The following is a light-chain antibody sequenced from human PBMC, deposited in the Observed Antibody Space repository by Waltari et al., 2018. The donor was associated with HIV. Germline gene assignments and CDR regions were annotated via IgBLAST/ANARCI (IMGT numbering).Light chain of an antibody. CDR1: TTDIGSFDL. V-gene: IGLV2-14*03. J-gene: IGLJ3*02. Sequence: QSALTPPASVPGSPGQSVTISCTGATTDIGSFDLVPWYQQRSGEAPQLIIFGVTSRPSGVSSRFSGFKSGHTASLTISGLHDGDEAYYFCSSYSTLKTILFGGGTKLTV. CDR2: GVT. CDR3: SSYSTLKTIL.